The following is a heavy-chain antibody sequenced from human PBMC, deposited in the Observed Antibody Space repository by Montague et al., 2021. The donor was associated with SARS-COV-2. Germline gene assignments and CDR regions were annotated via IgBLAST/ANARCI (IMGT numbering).Heavy chain of an antibody. Sequence: SETLSLTCTVSGGSISSSSYYWGWIRQPPGKGLEWIGSIYYSGSTYYNPSLKSRVTISVDTSKNQFSLKLSYVTPEDTAVYYCVRYSGWFYFDFWGQGTLVTVSS. CDR3: VRYSGWFYFDF. V-gene: IGHV4-39*07. D-gene: IGHD6-19*01. CDR2: IYYSGST. J-gene: IGHJ4*02. CDR1: GGSISSSSYY.